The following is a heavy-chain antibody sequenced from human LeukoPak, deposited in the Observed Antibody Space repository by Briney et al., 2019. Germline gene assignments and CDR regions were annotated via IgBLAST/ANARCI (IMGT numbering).Heavy chain of an antibody. CDR3: AHSSYQRTYYYDSSGYPNWFDP. Sequence: SGPTLVNPTQTLTLTCTFSGFSLSTSGVGVGWIRQPPGKALEWLALIYWDDDKRYSPSLKSRLTITKDTSKNQVVLTMTNMDPVDTATYYCAHSSYQRTYYYDSSGYPNWFDPWGQGTLVTVSS. V-gene: IGHV2-5*02. J-gene: IGHJ5*02. D-gene: IGHD3-22*01. CDR2: IYWDDDK. CDR1: GFSLSTSGVG.